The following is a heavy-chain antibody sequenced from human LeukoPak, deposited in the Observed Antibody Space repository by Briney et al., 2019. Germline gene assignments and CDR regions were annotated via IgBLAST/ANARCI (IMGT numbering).Heavy chain of an antibody. J-gene: IGHJ6*02. Sequence: ASVKVSCKASGYTFTSYAMHWVRQAPGQRLEWMGWINAGNGNTKYSQKFQGRVTITRDTSASTAYMELSSLRSEDTAVYYCARMGGPRYDYYYYYGMDVWGQGTTVTVSS. D-gene: IGHD1-14*01. CDR1: GYTFTSYA. CDR3: ARMGGPRYDYYYYYGMDV. CDR2: INAGNGNT. V-gene: IGHV1-3*01.